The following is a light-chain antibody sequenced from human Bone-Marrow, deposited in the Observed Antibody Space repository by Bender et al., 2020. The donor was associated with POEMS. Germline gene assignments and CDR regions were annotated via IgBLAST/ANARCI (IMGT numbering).Light chain of an antibody. CDR2: DDF. CDR3: SSYSVDTTV. CDR1: DIGGNS. Sequence: ARITCEREDIGGNSVHWYRQKPGQAPVLVVYDDFERPSGIPDRFSGSKSGNTASLTISGLQAEDEADYYCSSYSVDTTVFGGGTTLTVL. V-gene: IGLV3-21*02. J-gene: IGLJ2*01.